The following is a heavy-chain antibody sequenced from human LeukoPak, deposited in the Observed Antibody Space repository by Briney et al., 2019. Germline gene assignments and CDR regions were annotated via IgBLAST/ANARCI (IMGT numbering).Heavy chain of an antibody. Sequence: GGSLRLSCAASGFTFDDYAMHWVRQAPGKGLEWVSGISWNSGSIGYGDSVKGRFTISRDNAKNSLYLQMNSLRAEDMALYYCAKGIRGYSYAFDYWGQGTLDTVSS. D-gene: IGHD5-18*01. J-gene: IGHJ4*02. CDR2: ISWNSGSI. CDR1: GFTFDDYA. V-gene: IGHV3-9*03. CDR3: AKGIRGYSYAFDY.